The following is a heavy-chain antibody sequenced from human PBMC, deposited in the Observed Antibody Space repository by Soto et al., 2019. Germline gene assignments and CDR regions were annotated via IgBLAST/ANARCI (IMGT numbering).Heavy chain of an antibody. Sequence: GPTLVNPTQTLTLTCTFSGFSLSTSGVGVGWIRQPPGKALEWLALIYWNDDKRYSPSLKSRLTITKDTSKNQVVLTMTNMDPVDTATYYCAQVYYDFWSGYRPPFYYYGMDVWGQGTTVTVSS. D-gene: IGHD3-3*01. J-gene: IGHJ6*02. CDR3: AQVYYDFWSGYRPPFYYYGMDV. CDR2: IYWNDDK. CDR1: GFSLSTSGVG. V-gene: IGHV2-5*01.